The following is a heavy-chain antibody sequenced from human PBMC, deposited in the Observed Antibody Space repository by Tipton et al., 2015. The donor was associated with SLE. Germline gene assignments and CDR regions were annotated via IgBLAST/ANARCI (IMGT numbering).Heavy chain of an antibody. V-gene: IGHV4-4*07. CDR2: IYASGST. CDR3: AREYSSSGRDY. D-gene: IGHD6-6*01. J-gene: IGHJ4*02. CDR1: DGSIRDYY. Sequence: TLSLTCTVSDGSIRDYYWTWIRQPAGEGLEWIGRIYASGSTNYNPSLRSRAAMSVDTSKSQFSLKLTSVTAADTAAYYGAREYSSSGRDYWGQGTLVTVSS.